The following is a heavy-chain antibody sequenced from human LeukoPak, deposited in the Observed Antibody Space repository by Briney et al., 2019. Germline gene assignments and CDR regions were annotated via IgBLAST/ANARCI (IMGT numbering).Heavy chain of an antibody. D-gene: IGHD3-3*01. CDR3: ARWNYDFYHMDV. Sequence: SETLSLTCNISGASISRGSYYWGWVRQAPGKGLDWIGSMYYNGRIYYNPSLTNRVGISGDASRNPFSLRLTSVTAADTAVYYCARWNYDFYHMDVWGKGTTVTVSS. V-gene: IGHV4-39*07. J-gene: IGHJ6*03. CDR2: MYYNGRI. CDR1: GASISRGSYY.